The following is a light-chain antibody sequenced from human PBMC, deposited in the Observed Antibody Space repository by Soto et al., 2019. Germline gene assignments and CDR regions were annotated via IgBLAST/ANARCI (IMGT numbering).Light chain of an antibody. V-gene: IGKV3-20*01. CDR1: QRVSSSY. J-gene: IGKJ1*01. Sequence: EIVLTQSPGTVSLSQGERATLSCRASQRVSSSYLAWYQQKPGQAPRLLIYGASNRATGIPDRFSGSESGTDFTLTISRLEPEDFAVYYCQQYGSSPRTFGQGTKVDIK. CDR2: GAS. CDR3: QQYGSSPRT.